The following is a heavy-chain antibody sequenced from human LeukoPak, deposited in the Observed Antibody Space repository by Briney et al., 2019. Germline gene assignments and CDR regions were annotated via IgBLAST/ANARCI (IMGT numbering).Heavy chain of an antibody. Sequence: TGGSLRLSCAASGFTFSRSGMHWVRQAPGKGLEWVAVISYDGSHKYYADSVKGRFTISRDNSKNTLYLQMDSLRPEDTAMYYCANQIAEGGWGQGTLVTVSS. CDR3: ANQIAEGG. D-gene: IGHD1-14*01. CDR2: ISYDGSHK. CDR1: GFTFSRSG. V-gene: IGHV3-30*18. J-gene: IGHJ4*02.